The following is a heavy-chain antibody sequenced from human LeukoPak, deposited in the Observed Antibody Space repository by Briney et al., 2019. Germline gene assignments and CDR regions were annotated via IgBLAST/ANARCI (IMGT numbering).Heavy chain of an antibody. J-gene: IGHJ6*03. CDR2: IYTSGST. Sequence: SETLSLTCTVSGGSISSYYWSWIRQPAGKGLEWIGRIYTSGSTNYNPSLKSRVTMSVDTSKNQFSLKLSSVTAADTAVYYCARVYSNYEGPYYYYYYMDVWGKGTTVTVSS. D-gene: IGHD4-11*01. CDR3: ARVYSNYEGPYYYYYYMDV. CDR1: GGSISSYY. V-gene: IGHV4-4*07.